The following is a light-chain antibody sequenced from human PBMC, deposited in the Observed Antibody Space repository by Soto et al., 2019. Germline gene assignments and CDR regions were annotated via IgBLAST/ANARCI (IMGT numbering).Light chain of an antibody. Sequence: EIVLTQSPATLSLSPGERATLSCRTSQSVSSYFAWYQQKTGRAPRLLIYDASNRATGIPARLIGSGSGTDFTLTISSLEHEDIAVYYCQQRSNFPITFGQGTRMEIK. CDR2: DAS. CDR3: QQRSNFPIT. CDR1: QSVSSY. J-gene: IGKJ5*01. V-gene: IGKV3-11*01.